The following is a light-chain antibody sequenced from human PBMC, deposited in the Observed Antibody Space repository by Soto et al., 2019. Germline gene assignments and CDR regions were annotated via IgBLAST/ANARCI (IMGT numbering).Light chain of an antibody. CDR3: SSYTSSSTLVV. CDR1: SSDVGGYNY. J-gene: IGLJ2*01. Sequence: QSALTQPASVSGSTGQSITISCTGTSSDVGGYNYVSWYQHHPGKAPKLMIYDVSNRPSGVSNRFSGSKSGNTASLTISGLQAEDEADYYCSSYTSSSTLVVFGGGTKLTVL. V-gene: IGLV2-14*01. CDR2: DVS.